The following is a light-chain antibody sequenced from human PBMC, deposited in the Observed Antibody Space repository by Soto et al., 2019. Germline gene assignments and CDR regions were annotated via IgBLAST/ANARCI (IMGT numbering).Light chain of an antibody. Sequence: IQMIQSQSSVSASVGDRVTITCRASQGISSLLAWYQQKPGKAPKLLTYAASSLQSGVPSRFSGSGSGTDFTLTISSLQPEEFATYYCQQSNSFPCTFGQMTRLEIK. CDR3: QQSNSFPCT. J-gene: IGKJ5*01. CDR1: QGISSL. CDR2: AAS. V-gene: IGKV1-12*01.